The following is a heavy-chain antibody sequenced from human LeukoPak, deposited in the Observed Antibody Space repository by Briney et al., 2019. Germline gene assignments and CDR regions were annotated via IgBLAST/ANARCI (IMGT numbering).Heavy chain of an antibody. CDR2: INHNGNVN. D-gene: IGHD3-16*01. J-gene: IGHJ6*02. CDR3: ARGGGLDD. V-gene: IGHV3-7*03. Sequence: GGSLRLSCAASGFTFSSYWMNWARQAPGEGLEWVASINHNGNVNYYVDSVKGRFTISRDNAKNSLYLQMSNLRAEDTAVYFCARGGGLDDWGQGATVTVSS. CDR1: GFTFSSYW.